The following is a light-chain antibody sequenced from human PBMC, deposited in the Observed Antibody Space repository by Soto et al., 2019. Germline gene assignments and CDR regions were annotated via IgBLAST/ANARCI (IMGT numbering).Light chain of an antibody. Sequence: DIHMTQSPSTLSASVGERVTITCRGSQNISRRLAWYQQKPGKAPKLLIYMASSLKSRVPSRFSGSGSGTEFTLTISSLQPDDSATYYCQQYDTYPWTFGQGTKVEIK. CDR2: MAS. CDR1: QNISRR. CDR3: QQYDTYPWT. V-gene: IGKV1-5*03. J-gene: IGKJ1*01.